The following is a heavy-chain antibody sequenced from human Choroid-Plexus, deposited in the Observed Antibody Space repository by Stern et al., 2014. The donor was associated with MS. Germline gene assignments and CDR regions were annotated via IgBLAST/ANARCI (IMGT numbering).Heavy chain of an antibody. J-gene: IGHJ4*02. Sequence: EVQLVESGGGLVQPGGSLRLSCVASGFTLSDHYMDWVRQAPGKGLEWVGRIRNKANSYTTQYAASVKGRFGISRDDSKNSLYLQMNSLKSEDTAVYYCVRVSGSSGSDFWGQGTLVSVSS. D-gene: IGHD6-19*01. CDR2: IRNKANSYTT. V-gene: IGHV3-72*01. CDR1: GFTLSDHY. CDR3: VRVSGSSGSDF.